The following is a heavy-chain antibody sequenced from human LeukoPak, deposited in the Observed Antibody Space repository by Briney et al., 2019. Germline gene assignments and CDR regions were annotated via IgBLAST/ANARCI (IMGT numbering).Heavy chain of an antibody. Sequence: PGGSLRLSCAASGFTFSSYSMNWVRQAPGKGLDGVSSISSSSSYIYYADSVKGRFTISRDNAKNSLYLQMNSLRAEDTAVYYCAIYCSSTSCPINWFDPWGQGTLVTVSS. CDR1: GFTFSSYS. V-gene: IGHV3-21*01. CDR2: ISSSSSYI. J-gene: IGHJ5*02. CDR3: AIYCSSTSCPINWFDP. D-gene: IGHD2-2*01.